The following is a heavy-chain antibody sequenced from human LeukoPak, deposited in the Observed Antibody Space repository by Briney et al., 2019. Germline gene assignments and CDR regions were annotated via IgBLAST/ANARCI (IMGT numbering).Heavy chain of an antibody. J-gene: IGHJ4*02. CDR2: IDRNSATI. V-gene: IGHV3-48*02. CDR3: ARAPMVRGVITAFDQ. CDR1: GFTFSTSS. Sequence: AGGSLRLSCVDSGFTFSTSSMSWVRQAPGKGLEWVSYIDRNSATIYYADSVRGRFTISRDNAENSLHLQMNSLTDEDTAVYYCARAPMVRGVITAFDQWGQGTLVTV. D-gene: IGHD3-10*01.